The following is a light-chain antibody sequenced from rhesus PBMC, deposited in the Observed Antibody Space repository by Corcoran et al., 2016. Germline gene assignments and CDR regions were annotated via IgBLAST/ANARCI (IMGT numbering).Light chain of an antibody. J-gene: IGKJ3*01. CDR3: QQYSNWPFT. CDR2: GAT. Sequence: EIVMTQSPATLSLSPGERATLSCRASQSVSSSLAWYPQKPGQAPRRLIYGATSRATGIPDRCSGSGYGTDFTFTIRSLEPEDFAVYYCQQYSNWPFTFGPGTKLDIK. V-gene: IGKV3-42*03. CDR1: QSVSSS.